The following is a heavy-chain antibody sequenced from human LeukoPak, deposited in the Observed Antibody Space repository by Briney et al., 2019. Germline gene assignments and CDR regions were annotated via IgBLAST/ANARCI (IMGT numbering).Heavy chain of an antibody. J-gene: IGHJ4*02. D-gene: IGHD3-9*01. CDR3: ARSGYFDWLLWKAYYFDY. CDR1: GGSISSYY. Sequence: SETLSLTCSVSGGSISSYYWSWIRQPPGKGLEFIGYIYYSGSTKYSSSLKSRVTISVDTSKNQFSLKLSSVTAADTAVYYCARSGYFDWLLWKAYYFDYWGQGTLVTVSS. V-gene: IGHV4-59*12. CDR2: IYYSGST.